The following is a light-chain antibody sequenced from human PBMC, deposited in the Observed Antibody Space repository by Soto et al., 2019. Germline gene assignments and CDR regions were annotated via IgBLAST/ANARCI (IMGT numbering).Light chain of an antibody. CDR1: QSVSSY. CDR3: QQRSNWPF. CDR2: DAS. J-gene: IGKJ3*01. V-gene: IGKV3-11*01. Sequence: EIVLTQSPATLSLSPGERATLSCRASQSVSSYLAWYQQKPGQAPRLLIYDASNRATGIPARFSGSGSGTDFTHTISSLEPEDFAVYYCQQRSNWPFFGPGTKVDIK.